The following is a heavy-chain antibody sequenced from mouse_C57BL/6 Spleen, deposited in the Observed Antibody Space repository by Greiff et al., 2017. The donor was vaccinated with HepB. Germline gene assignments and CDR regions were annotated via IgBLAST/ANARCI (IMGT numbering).Heavy chain of an antibody. V-gene: IGHV1-9*01. CDR2: ILPGSGST. Sequence: QVQLQQSGAELMKPGASVKLSCKATGYTFTGYWIEWVKQRPGHGLEWIGEILPGSGSTNYNEKFKGKATFTADTSSNTAYMQLSSLTPEDSAIYYCARITGGAVLAHPDFDYWGQGTTLTVSS. J-gene: IGHJ2*01. D-gene: IGHD1-1*01. CDR1: GYTFTGYW. CDR3: ARITGGAVLAHPDFDY.